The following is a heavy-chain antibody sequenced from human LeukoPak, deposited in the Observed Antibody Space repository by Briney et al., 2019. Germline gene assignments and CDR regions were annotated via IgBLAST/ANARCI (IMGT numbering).Heavy chain of an antibody. Sequence: GSLRLSCAASGFTSRTFTTNWVRQAPRQGLEWVAAIISSSRDIFYADSVEGRFSISRDNTQNSLSLQMNSLRAEDSAVYYCVREAAATLFDCWGQGTLVTVSS. V-gene: IGHV3-21*01. J-gene: IGHJ4*02. CDR1: GFTSRTFT. CDR3: VREAAATLFDC. D-gene: IGHD1-26*01. CDR2: IISSSRDI.